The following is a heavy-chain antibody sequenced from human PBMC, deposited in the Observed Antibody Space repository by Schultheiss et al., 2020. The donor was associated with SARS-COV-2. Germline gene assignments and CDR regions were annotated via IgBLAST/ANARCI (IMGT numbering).Heavy chain of an antibody. Sequence: GGSLRLSCGVSGFTFTRYWMHWVRLLPGKGLEWVSLVSSDGDITSYADSVRCRFTISRDNAKNTVYLQLSNLRADDAAVYYCVSGYDTTGSRGGYWGQGTPVTVSS. CDR2: VSSDGDIT. CDR3: VSGYDTTGSRGGY. CDR1: GFTFTRYW. D-gene: IGHD3-22*01. J-gene: IGHJ4*02. V-gene: IGHV3-74*01.